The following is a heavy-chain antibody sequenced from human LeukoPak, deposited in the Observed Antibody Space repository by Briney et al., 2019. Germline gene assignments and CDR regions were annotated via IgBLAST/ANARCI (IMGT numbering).Heavy chain of an antibody. CDR1: GYTFTGYY. J-gene: IGHJ4*02. CDR3: AREPPGPYDFWSGYEDY. Sequence: ASVKVSCKASGYTFTGYYMHWVRQAPGQGLEWMGWINPNSGGTNYAQKFQGRVTMTRDTSISTAYMELSRLRSDDTAVYYCAREPPGPYDFWSGYEDYWGQGTLVTVSS. V-gene: IGHV1-2*02. CDR2: INPNSGGT. D-gene: IGHD3-3*01.